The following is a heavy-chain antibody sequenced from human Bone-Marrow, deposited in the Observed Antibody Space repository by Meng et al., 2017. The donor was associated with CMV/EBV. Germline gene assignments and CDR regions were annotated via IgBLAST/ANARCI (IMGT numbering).Heavy chain of an antibody. CDR3: ARRRAATHYFDY. D-gene: IGHD2-15*01. CDR1: GGSISSSSYY. CDR2: IYYSGST. Sequence: SETLSLTCTVSGGSISSSSYYWGWIRQPPGKGLEWIGSIYYSGSTYHNPSLKSRVTISVDTSKNQFSLKLSSVTAADTAVYYCARRRAATHYFDYWGQGTLVTVSS. J-gene: IGHJ4*02. V-gene: IGHV4-39*01.